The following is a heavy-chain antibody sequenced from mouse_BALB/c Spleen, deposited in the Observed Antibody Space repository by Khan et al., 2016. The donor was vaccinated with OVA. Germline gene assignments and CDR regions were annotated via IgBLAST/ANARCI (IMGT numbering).Heavy chain of an antibody. D-gene: IGHD1-2*01. CDR1: GFNIKDTY. Sequence: VQLQQSGAELVKPGASVRLSCIVPGFNIKDTYMHWVKQRPDQGLDWIGRIDPANGNTKYDPKFQGKATLTADTSSNTAYLQLSSLTSEDTAVSYCSSSLLLYAMDYWGQGTSVTVSS. J-gene: IGHJ4*01. CDR2: IDPANGNT. V-gene: IGHV14-3*02. CDR3: SSSLLLYAMDY.